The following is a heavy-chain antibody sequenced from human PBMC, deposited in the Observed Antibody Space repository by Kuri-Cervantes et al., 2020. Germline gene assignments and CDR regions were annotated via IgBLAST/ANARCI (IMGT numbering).Heavy chain of an antibody. V-gene: IGHV3-21*04. D-gene: IGHD5-12*01. CDR2: ISSSSSYI. CDR1: GFTFSSYS. J-gene: IGHJ3*02. Sequence: GVLKISCAASGFTFSSYSMNWVRQAPGKGLEWVSSISSSSSYIYYADSVKGRFTISRDNAKNSLYLQMNSLRAEDTALYYCAKDKDSGYPGMHLDGFDIWGQGTMVTVSS. CDR3: AKDKDSGYPGMHLDGFDI.